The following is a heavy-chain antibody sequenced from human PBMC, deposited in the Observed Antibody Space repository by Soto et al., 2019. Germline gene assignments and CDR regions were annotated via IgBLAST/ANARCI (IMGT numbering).Heavy chain of an antibody. CDR2: IYYSGST. J-gene: IGHJ4*02. D-gene: IGHD2-21*01. CDR3: ARGRGDGDYFDY. V-gene: IGHV4-31*03. CDR1: GGSISSGGYY. Sequence: PSETLSLTCTVSGGSISSGGYYWSWIRQHPGKGLEWIGYIYYSGSTYYNPSLKSRVTISVDTSKNQFSLKLSSVTAADTAVFYCARGRGDGDYFDYWGQGTLVTVSS.